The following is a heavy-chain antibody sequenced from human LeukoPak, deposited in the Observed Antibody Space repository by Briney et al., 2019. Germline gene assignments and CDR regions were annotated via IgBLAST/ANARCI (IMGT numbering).Heavy chain of an antibody. D-gene: IGHD6-19*01. Sequence: AGGSLRLSCAASGFTFSSYEMNWVRQAPGKGLEWVSYISSSGSTIYYADSVKGRFTISRDNSKNTLYLQMNSLRAEDTAVYYCASTGSGWYYFDYWGQGTLVTVSS. V-gene: IGHV3-48*03. CDR2: ISSSGSTI. CDR3: ASTGSGWYYFDY. J-gene: IGHJ4*02. CDR1: GFTFSSYE.